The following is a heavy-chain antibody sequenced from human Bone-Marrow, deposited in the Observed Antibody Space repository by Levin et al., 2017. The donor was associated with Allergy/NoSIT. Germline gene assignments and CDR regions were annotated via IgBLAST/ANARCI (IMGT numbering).Heavy chain of an antibody. J-gene: IGHJ6*02. Sequence: VASVKVSCKASGYTFTHYDINWVRQATGQGLEWVGWMNPKSGNTGFARKLQGRFSLTRDTSITTAYMTLTSLTSDDTAVYYCARSPAGASYSYYSGLDFWGQGTTVTVSS. CDR3: ARSPAGASYSYYSGLDF. D-gene: IGHD2-21*01. V-gene: IGHV1-8*01. CDR2: MNPKSGNT. CDR1: GYTFTHYD.